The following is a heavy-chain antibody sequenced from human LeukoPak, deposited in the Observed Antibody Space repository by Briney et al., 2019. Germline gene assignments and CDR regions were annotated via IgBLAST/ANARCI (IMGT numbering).Heavy chain of an antibody. D-gene: IGHD3-22*01. Sequence: GGSLRLSCAVSGITLSNYGMSWVRQAPGKGLEWVAGISGSGGSTNYADSVKGRFTISRDNPKNTLYLQMNSLRAEDTAVYFCAERGVVIRVILVGFHKEAYYFDSWGQGALVTVSS. CDR2: ISGSGGST. V-gene: IGHV3-23*01. J-gene: IGHJ4*02. CDR3: AERGVVIRVILVGFHKEAYYFDS. CDR1: GITLSNYG.